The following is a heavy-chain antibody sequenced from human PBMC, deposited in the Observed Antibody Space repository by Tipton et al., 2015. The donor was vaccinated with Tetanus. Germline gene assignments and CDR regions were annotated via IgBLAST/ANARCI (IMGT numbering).Heavy chain of an antibody. CDR3: ARVGFSLGPPPFDY. J-gene: IGHJ4*02. Sequence: GLVKPSQTLSLTCAISRDSVSSNSAAWNWIRQSPSRGLEWLGRTYYRSKWYNDYAVSVKSRITINPDTSKNQFSLQLNSVTPEDTAVYYCARVGFSLGPPPFDYWGQGTLVTVSS. D-gene: IGHD7-27*01. CDR2: TYYRSKWYN. CDR1: RDSVSSNSAA. V-gene: IGHV6-1*01.